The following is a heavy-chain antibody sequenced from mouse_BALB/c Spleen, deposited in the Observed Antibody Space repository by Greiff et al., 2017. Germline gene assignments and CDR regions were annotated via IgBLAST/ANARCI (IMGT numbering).Heavy chain of an antibody. CDR2: ISYSGST. J-gene: IGHJ2*01. CDR1: GDSITSGY. V-gene: IGHV3-8*02. Sequence: EVQLQESGPSLVKPSQTLSLTCSVTGDSITSGYWNWIRKFPGNKLEYMGYISYSGSTYYNPSLKSRISITRDTSKNQYYLQLNSVTTEDTATYYCARYYGSSYDYFDYWGQGTTLTVSS. CDR3: ARYYGSSYDYFDY. D-gene: IGHD1-1*01.